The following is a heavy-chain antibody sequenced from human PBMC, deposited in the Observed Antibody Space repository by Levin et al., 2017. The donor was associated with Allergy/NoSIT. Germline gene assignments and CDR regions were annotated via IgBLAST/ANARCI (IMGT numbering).Heavy chain of an antibody. J-gene: IGHJ5*02. D-gene: IGHD3-16*01. CDR2: IYTSGST. Sequence: SCNVSGGSISSGSYYWSWIRQPAGKGLQWIGRIYTSGSTNYNPSLNGRVTISLDTSKNHLSLKLSSVTAADTAVYYCARDPWGASFWFDPWGQGILVTVSS. CDR1: GGSISSGSYY. V-gene: IGHV4-61*02. CDR3: ARDPWGASFWFDP.